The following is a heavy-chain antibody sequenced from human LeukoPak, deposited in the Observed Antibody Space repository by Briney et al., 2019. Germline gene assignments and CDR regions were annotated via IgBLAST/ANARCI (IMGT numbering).Heavy chain of an antibody. CDR3: ARRAGAYTHPYDY. Sequence: GGSLRLSCAASGFTFSGFAMSWIRQAPGKGLEWVSYISSSGSTIYYADSVKGRFTISRDNAKNSLYLQMNSLRAEDTAVYYCARRAGAYTHPYDYWGQGTLVTVS. CDR1: GFTFSGFA. D-gene: IGHD3-16*01. CDR2: ISSSGSTI. J-gene: IGHJ4*02. V-gene: IGHV3-11*01.